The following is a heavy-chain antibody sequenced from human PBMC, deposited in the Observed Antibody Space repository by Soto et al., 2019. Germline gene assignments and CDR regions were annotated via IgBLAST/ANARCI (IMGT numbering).Heavy chain of an antibody. V-gene: IGHV4-30-2*01. CDR2: IYHSGST. CDR1: GGSISSGDYS. Sequence: PSETLSLTCAVSGGSISSGDYSWSCIRQPPGKGLEWIGYIYHSGSTYYNPSLKSRVTISVDRSKNQFSLKLTSLTAADTAVYFCARSTPRATNFDFWGQGTLVTVSS. J-gene: IGHJ4*02. CDR3: ARSTPRATNFDF.